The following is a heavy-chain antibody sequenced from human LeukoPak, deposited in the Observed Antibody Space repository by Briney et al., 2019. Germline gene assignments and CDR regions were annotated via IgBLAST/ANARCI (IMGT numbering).Heavy chain of an antibody. D-gene: IGHD2-15*01. J-gene: IGHJ4*02. CDR2: ISSSGSTI. V-gene: IGHV3-48*03. Sequence: GGSLRLSCEASGSTFRSYSMNWVRQAPGKGLEWVSYISSSGSTIYYADSVKGRFTISRDNAKNSLYLQMNSLRAEDTAVYYCARFTYCSGGSCYPEYFDYWGQGTLVTVSS. CDR3: ARFTYCSGGSCYPEYFDY. CDR1: GSTFRSYS.